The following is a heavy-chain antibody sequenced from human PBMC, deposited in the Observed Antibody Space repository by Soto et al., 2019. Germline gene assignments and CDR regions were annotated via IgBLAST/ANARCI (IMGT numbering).Heavy chain of an antibody. CDR3: ARDREWELRFDY. D-gene: IGHD1-26*01. CDR2: IIPILGIA. J-gene: IGHJ4*02. V-gene: IGHV1-69*08. Sequence: QVQLVQSGAEVKKPGSSVKVSCKASGGTFSSYTISWVRQAPGQGLEWMGRIIPILGIANYAQKFQGRVTMTADKSTSTAYMELSSLRSEDTAVYYCARDREWELRFDYWGQGTLVTVSS. CDR1: GGTFSSYT.